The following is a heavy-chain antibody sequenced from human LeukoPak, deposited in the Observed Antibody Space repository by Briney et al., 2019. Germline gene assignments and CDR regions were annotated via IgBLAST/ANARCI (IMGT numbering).Heavy chain of an antibody. CDR2: IYSGGST. Sequence: GGSLRLSCAASGFTVSSNYTSWVRQAPGKGLEWVSVIYSGGSTYYADSVKGRFTISRDNSKNTLYLQMNSLRAEDTAVYYCARDPYTATSLGYWGQGTLVTVSS. CDR1: GFTVSSNY. D-gene: IGHD2-15*01. J-gene: IGHJ4*02. CDR3: ARDPYTATSLGY. V-gene: IGHV3-53*01.